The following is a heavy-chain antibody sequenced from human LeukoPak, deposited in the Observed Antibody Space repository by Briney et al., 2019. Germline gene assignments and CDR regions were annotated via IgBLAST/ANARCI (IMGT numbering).Heavy chain of an antibody. CDR3: ARAGSYYNSFEF. V-gene: IGHV3-48*04. J-gene: IGHJ3*01. D-gene: IGHD1-26*01. CDR1: GFNFNIYS. CDR2: IINSGTTI. Sequence: GGSLRLSCAASGFNFNIYSMHWVRQAPGKGLEWVSCIINSGTTIYYADSVKGRFTISRDNAKNSLYLQMNSLRAEDTAVYYCARAGSYYNSFEFWGQGTMVTVSS.